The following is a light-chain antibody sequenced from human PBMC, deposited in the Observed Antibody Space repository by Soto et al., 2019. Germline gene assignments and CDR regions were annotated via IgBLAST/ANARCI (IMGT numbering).Light chain of an antibody. CDR2: GAS. CDR3: QQYGYSLT. J-gene: IGKJ4*01. Sequence: DIVLTQSPGTLSLSPGERATLSCRASQSVYRNFLAWYQQKSGQAPRLLIYGASSRASGIPDRFSGSGSGTDFTLTISRLEPEDFAVYYCQQYGYSLTFGGGTKVDIK. V-gene: IGKV3-20*01. CDR1: QSVYRNF.